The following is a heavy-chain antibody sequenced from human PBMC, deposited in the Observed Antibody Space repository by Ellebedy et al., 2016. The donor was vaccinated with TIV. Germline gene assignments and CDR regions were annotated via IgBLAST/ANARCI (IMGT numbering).Heavy chain of an antibody. D-gene: IGHD2-15*01. V-gene: IGHV1-3*01. CDR1: GYSFTTFT. CDR3: ARARGGCSGDGCYSDFDF. CDR2: INPDNGDT. J-gene: IGHJ4*02. Sequence: AASVKVSCKASGYSFTTFTIHWVRQAPGQRPEWMGWINPDNGDTKHSKKFQARVTITRDTFESTAYMELSSLRSEDTAGYHCARARGGCSGDGCYSDFDFWGQGTLVTVSS.